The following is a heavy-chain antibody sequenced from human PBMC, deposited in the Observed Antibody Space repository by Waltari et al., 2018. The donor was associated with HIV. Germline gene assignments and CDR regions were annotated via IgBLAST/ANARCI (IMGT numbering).Heavy chain of an antibody. J-gene: IGHJ6*01. V-gene: IGHV1-2*02. D-gene: IGHD2-15*01. CDR1: VYTFTDDY. CDR3: ARVDCVGGRCLPWKYPYLYAMDV. Sequence: QVRLLQSGAEVKKPGASVRVSCQPSVYTFTDDYIPCVRQLRGQGLEWVAWVNPRSGGEKYAPKFQGRVTVTRDTSSTTAYIYLTNLRPDDTAVYFCARVDCVGGRCLPWKYPYLYAMDVWGQGTTVTVSP. CDR2: VNPRSGGE.